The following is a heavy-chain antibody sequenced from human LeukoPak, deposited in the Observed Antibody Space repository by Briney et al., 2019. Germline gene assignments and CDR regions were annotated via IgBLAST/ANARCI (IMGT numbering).Heavy chain of an antibody. Sequence: GGSLRLSCAASGFTFSSYSMNWVRQAPGKGLEWVSSISSSSYIYYADSVKGRFTISRDNARNSLYLQMNSLRAEDTAVYYCARDPGDGMDVWGQGTTVTVSS. CDR2: ISSSSYI. CDR1: GFTFSSYS. V-gene: IGHV3-21*01. CDR3: ARDPGDGMDV. J-gene: IGHJ6*02.